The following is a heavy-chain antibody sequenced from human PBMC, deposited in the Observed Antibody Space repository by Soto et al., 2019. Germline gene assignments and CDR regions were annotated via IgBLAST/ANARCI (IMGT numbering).Heavy chain of an antibody. CDR1: GFTFSSYA. J-gene: IGHJ4*01. CDR3: AKEDTSSGSLDY. CDR2: ISDSGATT. V-gene: IGHV3-23*01. Sequence: GGSLRLSCAASGFTFSSYAMSWFRQAPGKGLEWVSGISDSGATTYYADSVRGRFTISRDNSNNTLYLQMKSLRDEDSASYYCAKEDTSSGSLDYWGDGARVTVSS. D-gene: IGHD6-19*01.